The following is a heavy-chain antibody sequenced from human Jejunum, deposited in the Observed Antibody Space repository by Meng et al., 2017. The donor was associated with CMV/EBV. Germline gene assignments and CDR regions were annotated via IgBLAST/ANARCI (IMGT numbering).Heavy chain of an antibody. Sequence: SGLTVSSTYMSWVRQAPGKGLEWVSVIYRGGTSYHADSVKGRFTISRDNSKNTVFLQMNSLRAEDTAVYYCATGLGEDGDYTGDFWGQGTLVTVSS. D-gene: IGHD4-17*01. V-gene: IGHV3-53*01. CDR3: ATGLGEDGDYTGDF. CDR2: IYRGGTS. J-gene: IGHJ4*02. CDR1: GLTVSSTY.